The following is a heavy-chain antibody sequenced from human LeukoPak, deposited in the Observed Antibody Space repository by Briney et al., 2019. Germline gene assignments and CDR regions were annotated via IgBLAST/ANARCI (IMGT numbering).Heavy chain of an antibody. Sequence: GGSLRLSCAASGFTFSSYEMNWVRQAPGKGLEWVSYISSSGSTIYYADSVKGRFTISRDNAKNSLYLQMNSLRAEDTAVYYCARDDWNDVRYYYYYMDVWGKGTTVTISS. V-gene: IGHV3-48*03. J-gene: IGHJ6*03. CDR2: ISSSGSTI. CDR1: GFTFSSYE. CDR3: ARDDWNDVRYYYYYMDV. D-gene: IGHD1-1*01.